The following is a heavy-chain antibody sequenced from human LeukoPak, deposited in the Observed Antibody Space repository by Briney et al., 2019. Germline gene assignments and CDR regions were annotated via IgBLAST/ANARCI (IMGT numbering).Heavy chain of an antibody. CDR1: GFYFSAYL. J-gene: IGHJ5*02. CDR3: ARDLRGFNL. V-gene: IGHV3-7*04. D-gene: IGHD3-10*01. Sequence: GESLRLSCVASGFYFSAYLMSWVRQAPGKGLEWVANIKQDGSQEFYVDSVKGRFTISRDNGNNSLYLHMSRLRVEDTAVYYCARDLRGFNLWGQGALVTVS. CDR2: IKQDGSQE.